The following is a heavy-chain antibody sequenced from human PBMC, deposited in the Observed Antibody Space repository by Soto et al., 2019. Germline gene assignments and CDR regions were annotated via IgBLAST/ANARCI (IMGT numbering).Heavy chain of an antibody. CDR1: GVTVSSDAYY. J-gene: IGHJ4*02. Sequence: PSETLSLTCTVSGVTVSSDAYYWSWIRQHPGKGLEWIGNIYHTGSTYYSPSLKSRVVISLDTSNNQFSLTLTSVTAADTAVYYCARYRFSGNKWSKFDHWGRGTLVTSPQ. CDR3: ARYRFSGNKWSKFDH. V-gene: IGHV4-31*03. D-gene: IGHD3-16*02. CDR2: IYHTGST.